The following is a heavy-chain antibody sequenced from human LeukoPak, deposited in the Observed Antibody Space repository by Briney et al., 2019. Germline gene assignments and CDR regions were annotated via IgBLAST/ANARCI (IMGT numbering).Heavy chain of an antibody. CDR2: IRSKAYRGTT. V-gene: IGHV3-49*04. Sequence: GQSLRLSCTGSGFTFGDHAMSWVRQAPGKGLEWVGFIRSKAYRGTTEYAASVKGRFTISGDDSASIAYLQMNSLRTEDTAVYYCARGPIQLWIHNAMDVWGQGTTVTVSS. J-gene: IGHJ6*02. CDR1: GFTFGDHA. D-gene: IGHD5-18*01. CDR3: ARGPIQLWIHNAMDV.